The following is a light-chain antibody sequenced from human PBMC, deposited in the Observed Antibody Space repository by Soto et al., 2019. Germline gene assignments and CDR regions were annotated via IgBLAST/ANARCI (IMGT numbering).Light chain of an antibody. Sequence: EIVLTQSPATLSLSPGERATLSCRASQSVSSSYLAWYQQKPGQAPRLVIYGASSRATGIPDRFSGSGSGTDFTLTISRLEPEDFAVYYCHLRETFGQGTKVDIK. J-gene: IGKJ1*01. CDR1: QSVSSSY. CDR3: HLRET. V-gene: IGKV3-20*01. CDR2: GAS.